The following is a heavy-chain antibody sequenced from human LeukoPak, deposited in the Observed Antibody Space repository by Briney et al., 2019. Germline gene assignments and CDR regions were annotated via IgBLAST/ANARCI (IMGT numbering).Heavy chain of an antibody. Sequence: GASVKVSCKASGYTFTSYGISWVRQTPGQGLEWMGWISAYNGNSNYAQKLQDRVTMTTDTSTSTAYMELRSLRSDDTAVYYCARSRGGYSYGYGEDWGQGTLVTVSS. V-gene: IGHV1-18*01. CDR2: ISAYNGNS. J-gene: IGHJ4*02. D-gene: IGHD5-18*01. CDR1: GYTFTSYG. CDR3: ARSRGGYSYGYGED.